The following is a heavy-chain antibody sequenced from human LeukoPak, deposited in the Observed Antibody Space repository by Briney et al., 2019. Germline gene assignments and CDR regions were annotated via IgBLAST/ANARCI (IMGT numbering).Heavy chain of an antibody. CDR3: AKEGMTTVTTIGPFDY. CDR1: GFTFSSYA. Sequence: GGSLRLSCAASGFTFSSYAMSRVRQAPGKGLEWVSAISGSGGSTYYADSVKGRFTISRDNSKNTLYLQMNSLRAEDTAVYYCAKEGMTTVTTIGPFDYWGQGTLVTVSS. J-gene: IGHJ4*02. V-gene: IGHV3-23*01. D-gene: IGHD4-17*01. CDR2: ISGSGGST.